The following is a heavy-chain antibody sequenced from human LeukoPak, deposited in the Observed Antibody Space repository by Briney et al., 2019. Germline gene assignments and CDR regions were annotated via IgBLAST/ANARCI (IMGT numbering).Heavy chain of an antibody. CDR1: GGSFSGYY. Sequence: SETLSLTCAVYGGSFSGYYWSWIRQPPGKELELIGEIYHSGSTNYNPSLKSRVTISVDTSKNQFSLKLSSVTAADTAVYYCARSAFLVTAPGLYYFDYWGQGTPVAVSS. J-gene: IGHJ4*02. CDR3: ARSAFLVTAPGLYYFDY. CDR2: IYHSGST. V-gene: IGHV4-34*01. D-gene: IGHD6-13*01.